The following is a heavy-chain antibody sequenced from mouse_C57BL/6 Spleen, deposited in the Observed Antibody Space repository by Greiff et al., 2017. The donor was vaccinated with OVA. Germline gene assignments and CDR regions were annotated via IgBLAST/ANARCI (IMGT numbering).Heavy chain of an antibody. CDR1: GYAFSSSW. CDR3: ARGGYVGWFAY. V-gene: IGHV1-82*01. Sequence: QVQLQQSGPELVKPGASVKISCKASGYAFSSSWMNWVKQRPGKGLEWIGRIYPGDGDTNYNGKFKGKATLTADKSSSTAYMQLSSLTSEDSAVYFCARGGYVGWFAYWGQGTLVTVSA. J-gene: IGHJ3*01. CDR2: IYPGDGDT. D-gene: IGHD2-2*01.